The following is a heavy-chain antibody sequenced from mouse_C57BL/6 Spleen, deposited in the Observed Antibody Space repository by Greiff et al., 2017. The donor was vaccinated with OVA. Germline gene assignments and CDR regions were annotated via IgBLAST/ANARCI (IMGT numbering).Heavy chain of an antibody. D-gene: IGHD1-1*01. CDR1: GYTFTSYW. V-gene: IGHV1-52*01. CDR2: IDPSDSET. J-gene: IGHJ2*01. Sequence: QVQLQQPGAELVRPGSSVKLSCKASGYTFTSYWMHWVKQRPIQGLEWIGNIDPSDSETHYNQKFKDKATLTVDKSSSTAYMQLSSLTSEDSAVYYCARGGPYSLKNYFDYGGQGTTLTVSS. CDR3: ARGGPYSLKNYFDY.